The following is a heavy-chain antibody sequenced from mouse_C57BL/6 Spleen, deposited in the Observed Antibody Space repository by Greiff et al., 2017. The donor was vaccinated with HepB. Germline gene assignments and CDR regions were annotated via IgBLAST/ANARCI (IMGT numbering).Heavy chain of an antibody. D-gene: IGHD2-5*01. CDR2: IHPNSGST. CDR1: GYTFTSYW. Sequence: QVQLQQPGAELVKPGASVKLSCKASGYTFTSYWMHWVKQRPGQGLEWIGMIHPNSGSTNYNEKFKSKATLTVDKSSSTAYMQLSSLTSEDSAAYYCARTGTYYSNVFYAMDYWGQGTSVTVSS. J-gene: IGHJ4*01. V-gene: IGHV1-64*01. CDR3: ARTGTYYSNVFYAMDY.